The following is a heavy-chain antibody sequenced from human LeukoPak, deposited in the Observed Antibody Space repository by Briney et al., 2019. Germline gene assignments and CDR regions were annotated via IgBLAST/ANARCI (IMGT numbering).Heavy chain of an antibody. Sequence: GASVKVSCKASGYTFTSYGISWVRQAPGQGLEWMGWISAYNGNTNYAQKLQGRVTMTTDTSTSTAYMELRSLRSDDTAVYYCARDPNPYGSGRPVKNWFDPWGQGTLVTVSS. CDR2: ISAYNGNT. V-gene: IGHV1-18*01. CDR1: GYTFTSYG. J-gene: IGHJ5*02. CDR3: ARDPNPYGSGRPVKNWFDP. D-gene: IGHD3-10*01.